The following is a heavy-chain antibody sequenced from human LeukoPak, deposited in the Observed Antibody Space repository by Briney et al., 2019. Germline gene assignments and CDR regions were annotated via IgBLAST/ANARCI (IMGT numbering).Heavy chain of an antibody. V-gene: IGHV3-72*01. CDR1: GFTFSDHF. CDR2: SRNKAKSYTT. J-gene: IGHJ4*02. D-gene: IGHD6-19*01. CDR3: VRVGSVAGSDYLDY. Sequence: GGSLSLSCAISGFTFSDHFLDWVRQAPGKGLEWVGRSRNKAKSYTTEYAASVKGRFTISRDDSKNSLYLQMDSLKTEDTAVYYCVRVGSVAGSDYLDYWGQGTLVPVSS.